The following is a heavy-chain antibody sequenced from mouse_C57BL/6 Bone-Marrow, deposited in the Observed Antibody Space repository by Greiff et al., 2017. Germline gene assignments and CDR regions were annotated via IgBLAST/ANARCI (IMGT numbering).Heavy chain of an antibody. CDR2: IDPENGDT. V-gene: IGHV14-4*01. CDR3: TTRTYSNYWYFDV. CDR1: GFNIKDDY. J-gene: IGHJ1*03. Sequence: DVQLQESGAELVRPGASVKLSCTASGFNIKDDYMHWVKQRPEQGLEWIGWIDPENGDTEYASKFQGKATITADTSSNTAYLQLSSLTSEDTAVYYCTTRTYSNYWYFDVWGTGTTVTVSS. D-gene: IGHD2-5*01.